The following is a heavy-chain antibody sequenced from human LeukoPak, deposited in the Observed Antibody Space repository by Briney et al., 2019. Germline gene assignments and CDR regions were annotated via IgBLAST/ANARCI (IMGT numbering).Heavy chain of an antibody. V-gene: IGHV4-61*08. CDR2: IYYSGST. D-gene: IGHD3-22*01. CDR3: ARAASPYYYDSSGSITFDY. Sequence: ASQTLSLTCTVSGGSISSGGYYWSWIRQHPGKGLEWIGYIYYSGSTNYNPSLKSRVTISVDTSKNQFSLKLSSVTAADTAVYYCARAASPYYYDSSGSITFDYWGQGTLVTVSS. J-gene: IGHJ4*02. CDR1: GGSISSGGYY.